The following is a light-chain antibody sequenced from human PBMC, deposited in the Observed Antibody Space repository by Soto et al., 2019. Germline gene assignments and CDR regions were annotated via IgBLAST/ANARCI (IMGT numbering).Light chain of an antibody. Sequence: EIGMTQSPATLSVSPGDRAALSCRASQNLGTSLAWYQQKTGQAPRLLIYGASARATGVPARFSGGGSGTEFTLTISTLQYEDLAVYYCEQYKDWPPTFGGGTKVEIK. CDR1: QNLGTS. V-gene: IGKV3-15*01. CDR3: EQYKDWPPT. CDR2: GAS. J-gene: IGKJ4*01.